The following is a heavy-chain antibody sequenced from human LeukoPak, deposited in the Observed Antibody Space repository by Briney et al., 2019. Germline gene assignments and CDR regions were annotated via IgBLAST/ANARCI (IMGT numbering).Heavy chain of an antibody. D-gene: IGHD2-21*02. CDR3: ARDVRGIVVVTAMYYYYYMDV. V-gene: IGHV3-23*01. Sequence: TGGSLRLSCAASGFTFSSSAMSWVRQAPGKGLEWVSSISGSGSGGSTYYADSVKGRFTISRDNAKNSLYLQMNSLRAEDTAVYYCARDVRGIVVVTAMYYYYYMDVWGKGTTVTISS. CDR2: ISGSGSGGST. CDR1: GFTFSSSA. J-gene: IGHJ6*03.